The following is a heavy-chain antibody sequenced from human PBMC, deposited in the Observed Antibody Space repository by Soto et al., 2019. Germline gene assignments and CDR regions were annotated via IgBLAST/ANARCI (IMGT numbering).Heavy chain of an antibody. CDR1: GFNFNNYA. CDR3: AKAGWGGDYDYGLDV. CDR2: VSFDGSST. D-gene: IGHD2-21*02. J-gene: IGHJ6*02. V-gene: IGHV3-30*18. Sequence: QVQVVESGGGVVRPGRSLRLSCAASGFNFNNYAMHWVRQAPGKGLEWVAVVSFDGSSTYYADSVKGRFTISRDSSNNTVSLQTHSLTNEDTAAYYCAKAGWGGDYDYGLDVWGQGTTVTVSS.